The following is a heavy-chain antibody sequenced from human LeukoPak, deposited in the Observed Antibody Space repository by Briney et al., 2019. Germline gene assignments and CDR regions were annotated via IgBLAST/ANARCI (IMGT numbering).Heavy chain of an antibody. J-gene: IGHJ4*02. V-gene: IGHV3-43*01. D-gene: IGHD5-12*01. CDR1: GFTFHHYS. Sequence: GGSLRLSCAASGFTFHHYSMHWVRQPPGKGLEWVSLISWDGGITYYADSVRGRFTISRDNSKNSLSLEMNSLRTEDTALYYCAKDSNTGGYSFGSWGQGTLVTVSS. CDR2: ISWDGGIT. CDR3: AKDSNTGGYSFGS.